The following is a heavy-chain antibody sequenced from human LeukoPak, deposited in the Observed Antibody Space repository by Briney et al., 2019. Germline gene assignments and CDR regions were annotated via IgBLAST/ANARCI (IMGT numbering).Heavy chain of an antibody. CDR3: ARLWGSSPRNGRDDAFDI. J-gene: IGHJ3*02. CDR1: GGSMSSSSYY. D-gene: IGHD6-6*01. Sequence: SETLSLTCTVSGGSMSSSSYYWGWIRQPPGKVLEWIGSIYYSGSTNYNPSLKSRVTISVDTSKNQFSLMLSAVTAADTAVYYCARLWGSSPRNGRDDAFDIWGQGTMVTVSS. CDR2: IYYSGST. V-gene: IGHV4-39*07.